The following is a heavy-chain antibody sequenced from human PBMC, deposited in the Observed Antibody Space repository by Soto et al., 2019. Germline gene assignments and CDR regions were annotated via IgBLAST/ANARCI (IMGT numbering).Heavy chain of an antibody. Sequence: PSQTLSLTCAISGDSVCSNSAAWNWIRQSPSRGLEWLGRTYYRTRWYYDYAVSVRSRITVNPDTSKNQFSLQLTSVTPEDTAVYYCAGTTSHYWYYMDVWGKGTTVTVSS. CDR3: AGTTSHYWYYMDV. CDR2: TYYRTRWYY. D-gene: IGHD1-7*01. CDR1: GDSVCSNSAA. V-gene: IGHV6-1*01. J-gene: IGHJ6*03.